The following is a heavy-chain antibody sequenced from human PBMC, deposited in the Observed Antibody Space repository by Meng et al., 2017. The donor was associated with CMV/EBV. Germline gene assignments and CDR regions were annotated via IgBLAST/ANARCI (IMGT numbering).Heavy chain of an antibody. D-gene: IGHD3-3*01. V-gene: IGHV3-48*03. J-gene: IGHJ6*02. CDR2: ISSSGSTI. Sequence: GESLKISCAASGFTFSSYEMNWVRQAPGKGLEWVSYISSSGSTIYYADSVKGRFTISRDNAKNSLYLQMSSLRAEDTAVYYCARASYDFWSGYSPYYYGMDVWGQGTTVTVSS. CDR1: GFTFSSYE. CDR3: ARASYDFWSGYSPYYYGMDV.